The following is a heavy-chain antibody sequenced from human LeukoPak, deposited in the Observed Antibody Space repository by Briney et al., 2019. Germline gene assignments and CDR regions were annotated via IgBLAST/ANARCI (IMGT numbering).Heavy chain of an antibody. J-gene: IGHJ3*02. Sequence: GRSLRLSCAASGFPFSSSNMHWVRQAPGKGLEWISYIGTSSSAINYADCVRGRFTISRDNAKNSLYLQMNSLRDEDTAVYHCARGGGRSYSDAFDIWGQGTVVTVSS. CDR1: GFPFSSSN. CDR2: IGTSSSAI. D-gene: IGHD1-26*01. V-gene: IGHV3-48*02. CDR3: ARGGGRSYSDAFDI.